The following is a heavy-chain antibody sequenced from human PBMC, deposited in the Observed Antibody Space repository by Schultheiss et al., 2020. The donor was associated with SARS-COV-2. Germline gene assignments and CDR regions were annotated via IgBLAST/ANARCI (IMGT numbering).Heavy chain of an antibody. Sequence: GESLKISCAASGFTFSDYYMSWIRQAPGKGLEWVSYISSSSSYTNYADSVKGRFTISRDNAKNSLYLQMNSLRAEDTAVYYCASGTYGGQRDYWGQGTLVTVSS. D-gene: IGHD4/OR15-4a*01. J-gene: IGHJ4*02. CDR1: GFTFSDYY. V-gene: IGHV3-11*06. CDR3: ASGTYGGQRDY. CDR2: ISSSSSYT.